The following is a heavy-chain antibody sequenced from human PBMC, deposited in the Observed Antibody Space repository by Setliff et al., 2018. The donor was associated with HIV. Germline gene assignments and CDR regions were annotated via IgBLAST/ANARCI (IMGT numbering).Heavy chain of an antibody. CDR1: GASVSSGGYY. D-gene: IGHD3-9*01. Sequence: PSETLSLTCTVSGASVSSGGYYWSWVRQHPGKGPEWIAHIYHNGNTYYNPSLKSRLTMSIDTSKNQFSLGLSSVTAADTAVYYCAREAEQDYDVVTETLVEGAYIQFWGQGSLVTV. CDR2: IYHNGNT. J-gene: IGHJ1*01. CDR3: AREAEQDYDVVTETLVEGAYIQF. V-gene: IGHV4-31*03.